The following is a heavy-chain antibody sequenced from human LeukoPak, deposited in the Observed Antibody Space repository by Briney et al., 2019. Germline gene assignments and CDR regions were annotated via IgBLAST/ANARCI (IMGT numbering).Heavy chain of an antibody. CDR2: IIPIFGTA. D-gene: IGHD3-22*01. J-gene: IGHJ4*02. Sequence: ASVKVSCKASGGTFSSYAISWVRQAPGQGLEWMGGIIPIFGTANYAQKFQGRVTITMDESTSTAYMELSSLRSEDTAVYYCARDQDYYDSSGIPEYYFDYWGQGTLVTVSS. CDR1: GGTFSSYA. V-gene: IGHV1-69*05. CDR3: ARDQDYYDSSGIPEYYFDY.